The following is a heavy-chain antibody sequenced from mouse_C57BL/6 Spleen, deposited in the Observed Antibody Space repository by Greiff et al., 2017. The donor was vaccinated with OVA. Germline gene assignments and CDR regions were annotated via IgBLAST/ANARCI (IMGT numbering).Heavy chain of an antibody. V-gene: IGHV1-55*01. CDR2: IYPGSGST. CDR1: GYTFTSYW. CDR3: ARWDGYLLLFAY. Sequence: VQLQQPGAELVKPGASVKMSCKASGYTFTSYWITWVKQRPGHGLEWIGDIYPGSGSTNYNEKFKSKATLTVDTSSSTAYMQLSSLTSEDSAVYYCARWDGYLLLFAYWGQGTLVTVSA. D-gene: IGHD2-3*01. J-gene: IGHJ3*01.